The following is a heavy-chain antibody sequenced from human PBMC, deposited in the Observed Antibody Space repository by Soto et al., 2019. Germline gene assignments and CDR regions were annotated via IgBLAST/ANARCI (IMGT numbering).Heavy chain of an antibody. CDR2: INAGNGNT. J-gene: IGHJ4*02. CDR1: GYTFTSYA. D-gene: IGHD2-21*01. Sequence: ASVKVSCKASGYTFTSYAMHWVRQAPGQRLEWMGWINAGNGNTKYSQKFQGRVTITRDTSASTAYMELSSLRSEDTAVYYCARVEGGDMAGQFDYWGQGTLVTVSS. V-gene: IGHV1-3*01. CDR3: ARVEGGDMAGQFDY.